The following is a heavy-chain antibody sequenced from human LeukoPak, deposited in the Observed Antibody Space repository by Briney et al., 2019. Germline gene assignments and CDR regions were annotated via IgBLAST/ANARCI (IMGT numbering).Heavy chain of an antibody. CDR1: GFTFSSYS. CDR3: ARGGIVGTTTTYFQH. J-gene: IGHJ1*01. V-gene: IGHV3-48*01. D-gene: IGHD1-26*01. Sequence: GGSLRLSCAASGFTFSSYSMNWVRQAPGKGLEWVSYISSSSSTIYYADSVKGRLTISRDNAKNSLYLQMNSLRAEDTAVYYCARGGIVGTTTTYFQHWGQGTLVTVSS. CDR2: ISSSSSTI.